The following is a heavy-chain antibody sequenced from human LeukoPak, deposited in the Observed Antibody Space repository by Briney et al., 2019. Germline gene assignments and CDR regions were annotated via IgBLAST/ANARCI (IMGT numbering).Heavy chain of an antibody. CDR2: INGGGDIT. D-gene: IGHD6-13*01. CDR1: RYSFDSYA. J-gene: IGHJ4*02. V-gene: IGHV3-23*01. CDR3: AKRYGDSTGWFFDF. Sequence: GESLKLSCEGSRYSFDSYAMTWVRQAPGKGLEWVSSINGGGDITYYAESVKGRFTVSRDNSKNTLFLQMNSLRAEDTSVFYCAKRYGDSTGWFFDFWGQGSLVTVSS.